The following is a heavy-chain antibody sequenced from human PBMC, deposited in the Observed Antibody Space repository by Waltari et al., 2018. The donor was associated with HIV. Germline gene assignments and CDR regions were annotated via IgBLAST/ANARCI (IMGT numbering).Heavy chain of an antibody. V-gene: IGHV1-18*01. Sequence: QVQLVQSGAEVKKPGASVKFSCKASGYTFTSYGITWVRQAPGQGLEWMRWISDDNGNTDYAKKIQGRVIMTTDTSTSTAYMELRSLRSDDTAVYYCARVGLGATYYYGLDVWGQGTTVTVS. CDR2: ISDDNGNT. CDR3: ARVGLGATYYYGLDV. D-gene: IGHD3-16*01. CDR1: GYTFTSYG. J-gene: IGHJ6*02.